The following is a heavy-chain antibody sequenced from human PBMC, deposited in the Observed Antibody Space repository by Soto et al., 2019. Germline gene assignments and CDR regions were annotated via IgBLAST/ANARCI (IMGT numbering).Heavy chain of an antibody. Sequence: GESRKISCVGSVYSFTTHCVAWLRQMPVRGLEWMGIFYPRDSAATYSPSFQGQVTMSADKSSSTAYLQWNSLQASDTAIYYCAWGGKDRSLFFGLEFWGQGTTVTLSS. CDR2: FYPRDSAA. CDR1: VYSFTTHC. D-gene: IGHD1-26*01. CDR3: AWGGKDRSLFFGLEF. J-gene: IGHJ6*02. V-gene: IGHV5-51*01.